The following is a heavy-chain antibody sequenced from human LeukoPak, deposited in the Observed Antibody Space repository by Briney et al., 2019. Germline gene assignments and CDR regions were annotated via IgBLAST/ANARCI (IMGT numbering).Heavy chain of an antibody. CDR2: ISRESRNI. V-gene: IGHV3-23*01. J-gene: IGHJ4*02. CDR3: AKAPGISMVRGVNFHY. D-gene: IGHD3-10*01. CDR1: GFTFSSYS. Sequence: GGSLRLSCAASGFTFSSYSMNWVRQAPGQGLEWVSIISRESRNIFYADSVKGRFTISRDNSKNTLYLQMSSLRAEDTAVYYCAKAPGISMVRGVNFHYWGQGALVTVSP.